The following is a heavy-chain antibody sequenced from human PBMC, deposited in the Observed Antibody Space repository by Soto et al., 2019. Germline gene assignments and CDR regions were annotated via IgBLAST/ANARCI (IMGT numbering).Heavy chain of an antibody. CDR1: GFTFSSYA. J-gene: IGHJ4*02. D-gene: IGHD2-21*01. CDR2: ISGSGGST. Sequence: EVKLLESGGGLVQPGGSLRLSCAASGFTFSSYAMNWVRQAPGKGLEWVSAISGSGGSTYYADSVKGRFTISRDNFKNTLYLQMNSLRAEDTAVYYCAKDQCSIVVMATYCGQGTLVTVSS. CDR3: AKDQCSIVVMATY. V-gene: IGHV3-23*01.